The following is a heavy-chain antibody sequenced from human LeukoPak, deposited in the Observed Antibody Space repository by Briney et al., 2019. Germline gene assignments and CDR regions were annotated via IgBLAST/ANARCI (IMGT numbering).Heavy chain of an antibody. V-gene: IGHV4-4*07. D-gene: IGHD6-13*01. Sequence: PSETLSLTCTVSGGSISSYYWSWIRQPAGKGLEWIGRIYTSGSTNYNPSLKSRVTMSVDTSKNQFSLKLSSVTAEDTAVYYCARTFGIAAVNDAFDIWGQGTMVTVSS. CDR3: ARTFGIAAVNDAFDI. CDR1: GGSISSYY. J-gene: IGHJ3*02. CDR2: IYTSGST.